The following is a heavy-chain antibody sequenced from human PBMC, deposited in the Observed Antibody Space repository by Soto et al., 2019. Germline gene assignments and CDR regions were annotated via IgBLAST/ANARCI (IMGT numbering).Heavy chain of an antibody. V-gene: IGHV4-59*01. D-gene: IGHD3-16*01. CDR3: AAAVPAEYVFPYYYMDV. CDR2: IYYSGST. CDR1: GASIRSFH. J-gene: IGHJ6*03. Sequence: QVQLQESGPGLVKPSETLSLTCTVSGASIRSFHWSWIRQTPGKGLEWIGYIYYSGSTNYNPSLKRRVTFSVDPARNQVSLKLSSVTAADTGVYYCAAAVPAEYVFPYYYMDVWGRGTTVTVSS.